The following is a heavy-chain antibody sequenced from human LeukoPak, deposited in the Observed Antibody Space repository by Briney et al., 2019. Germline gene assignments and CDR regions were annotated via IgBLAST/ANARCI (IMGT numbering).Heavy chain of an antibody. CDR1: GYTFASYG. J-gene: IGHJ3*02. V-gene: IGHV1-18*01. CDR3: ARVPNQYCTSRCYYTAFDI. CDR2: ISGFNGNT. D-gene: IGHD2/OR15-2a*01. Sequence: ASVKVSCKASGYTFASYGISWVRQAPGQGLEWMGWISGFNGNTNHAKTLQDRVTMTTDTSTSTAYMELRSLRSDDTAVYFCARVPNQYCTSRCYYTAFDIWGQGTMVTVSS.